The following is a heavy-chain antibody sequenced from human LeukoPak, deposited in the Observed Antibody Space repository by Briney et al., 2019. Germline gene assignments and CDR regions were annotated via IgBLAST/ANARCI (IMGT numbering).Heavy chain of an antibody. J-gene: IGHJ3*02. CDR3: AGGNYDAFDI. D-gene: IGHD4-11*01. V-gene: IGHV4-59*12. Sequence: SETLSLTCTVSGGSISRYSWSWIRQPPGKGLEWIGYVYYSGSTNYNPSLKSRVTISVDTSKNQFSLKLSSVTAADTAVYYCAGGNYDAFDIWGQGTMVTVSS. CDR1: GGSISRYS. CDR2: VYYSGST.